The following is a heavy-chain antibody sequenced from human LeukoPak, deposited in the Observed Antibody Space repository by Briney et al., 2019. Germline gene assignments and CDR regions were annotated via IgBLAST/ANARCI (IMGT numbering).Heavy chain of an antibody. CDR3: AKASDNWNYENWFDP. V-gene: IGHV3-23*01. J-gene: IGHJ5*02. CDR1: GFTFNTYG. Sequence: GGSLRLSCVASGFTFNTYGMSWVRQAPGKGLEWVSAINGRGGSTYYAVSVKGRFSISRDSSKNTLFLQMNSLRAEDTAVYYCAKASDNWNYENWFDPWGQGTLVTVSS. D-gene: IGHD1-7*01. CDR2: INGRGGST.